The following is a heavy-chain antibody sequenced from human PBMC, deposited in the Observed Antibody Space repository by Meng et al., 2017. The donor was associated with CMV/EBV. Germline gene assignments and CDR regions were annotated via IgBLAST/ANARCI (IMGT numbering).Heavy chain of an antibody. D-gene: IGHD1-26*01. V-gene: IGHV3-74*01. CDR3: ARGVAESLGWEMGY. J-gene: IGHJ4*02. Sequence: VQLVESCGTLVQPGGSLRLSCGVSGFTVRNYWMHWVRQRSGKGLEWVSRIDNNDGRSTSYADSVRGRFTISRDNAKNTLYLQMDSLRVEDTAVYYCARGVAESLGWEMGYWGQGTLVTVSS. CDR2: IDNNDGRST. CDR1: GFTVRNYW.